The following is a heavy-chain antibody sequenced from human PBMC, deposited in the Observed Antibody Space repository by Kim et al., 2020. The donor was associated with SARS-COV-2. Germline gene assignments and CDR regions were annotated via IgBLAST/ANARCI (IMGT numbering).Heavy chain of an antibody. J-gene: IGHJ4*02. Sequence: GGSLRLSCSASGVTFSSYAMHWVRQAPRKGLEYDSGISTNGGSTYYADSVKDRFIISRDNSRNMLNLQMSSLRSEDTAVYYCVKERTSGWYDFDYWGQGTLVTVSS. CDR3: VKERTSGWYDFDY. V-gene: IGHV3-64D*06. CDR1: GVTFSSYA. D-gene: IGHD6-19*01. CDR2: ISTNGGST.